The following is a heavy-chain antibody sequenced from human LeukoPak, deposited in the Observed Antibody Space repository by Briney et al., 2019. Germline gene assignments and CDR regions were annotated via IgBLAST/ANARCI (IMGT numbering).Heavy chain of an antibody. V-gene: IGHV4-39*07. CDR1: GGSISSSSYY. J-gene: IGHJ6*03. CDR2: IYYSGST. Sequence: PSETLSLTSTVSGGSISSSSYYWGWIRQPPGKGLEWIGSIYYSGSTYYNPSLKSRVTISVDTSKNQFSLKLSSVTAADTAVYYCARALWSGPHWGYYYYMDVWGKGTTVTVSS. CDR3: ARALWSGPHWGYYYYMDV. D-gene: IGHD3-3*01.